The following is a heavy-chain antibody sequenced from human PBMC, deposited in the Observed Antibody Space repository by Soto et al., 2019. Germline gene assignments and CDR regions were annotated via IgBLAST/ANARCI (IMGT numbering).Heavy chain of an antibody. CDR2: IYYSGST. V-gene: IGHV4-39*01. CDR3: AGSRYGSSAGCYRGWFDH. Sequence: SETLSLTCTVSGGSISSSSYYWGWIRQPPGKGLEWIGSIYYSGSTYYNPSLKSRVTISVDTSKNQFSLKLSSVTAADTAVYYCAGSRYGSSAGCYRGWFDHWGQGTLVTVSS. J-gene: IGHJ5*02. D-gene: IGHD2-2*01. CDR1: GGSISSSSYY.